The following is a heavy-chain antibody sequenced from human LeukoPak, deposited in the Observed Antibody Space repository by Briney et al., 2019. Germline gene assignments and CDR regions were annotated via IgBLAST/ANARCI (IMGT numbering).Heavy chain of an antibody. V-gene: IGHV1-69*01. CDR3: ARRGRIFGVVEFSWYYMDV. J-gene: IGHJ6*03. D-gene: IGHD3-3*01. Sequence: SVKVSCKASGGTFSSYAISWVRQAPGQGLEWMGGIIPIFGTANYAQKFQGRVTITADESTSTAYMELSSLRSEDTAVYYCARRGRIFGVVEFSWYYMDVWGKGTTVTVSS. CDR1: GGTFSSYA. CDR2: IIPIFGTA.